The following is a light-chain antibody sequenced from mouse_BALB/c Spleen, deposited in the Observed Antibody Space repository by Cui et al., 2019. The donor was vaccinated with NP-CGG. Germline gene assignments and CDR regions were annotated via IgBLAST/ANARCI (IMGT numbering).Light chain of an antibody. CDR2: GTN. Sequence: QAVVTQESALTTSPGETVTLTCRSNTGAVTTSNYANWVQEKPDHLFTGLIGGTNNRVPGVLARFSGSLIGDKAALTITGAQTEDEAIYFCALWYSNHWVFGGGTKLTVL. CDR1: TGAVTTSNY. CDR3: ALWYSNHWV. J-gene: IGLJ1*01. V-gene: IGLV1*01.